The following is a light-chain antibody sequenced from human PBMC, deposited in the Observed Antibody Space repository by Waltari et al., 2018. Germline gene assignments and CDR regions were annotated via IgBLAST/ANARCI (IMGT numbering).Light chain of an antibody. CDR1: QSVSSSY. CDR3: QQYGSSPFT. Sequence: EIVLTQSPGTLSLSPGARATLSCRASQSVSSSYLTWYPQKPGQAPRLLSYGASSRATGIPDRFSGSGSGTDFTLTISRLEPEDFAVYYCQQYGSSPFTFGPGTKVDIK. V-gene: IGKV3-20*01. J-gene: IGKJ3*01. CDR2: GAS.